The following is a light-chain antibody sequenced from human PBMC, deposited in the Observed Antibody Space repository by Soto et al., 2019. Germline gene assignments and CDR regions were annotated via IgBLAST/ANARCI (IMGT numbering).Light chain of an antibody. CDR2: DVT. Sequence: QSALTQPASVSGSPGQSITISCTGTNSDVGYYDYVSWYQQHPGKAPKLLIYDVTYRPSGVSNRFSGSKSDYTASLTISGLQAEDEADYYCSSFTTIRTVPYVFGTGTKLTVL. J-gene: IGLJ1*01. CDR3: SSFTTIRTVPYV. V-gene: IGLV2-14*03. CDR1: NSDVGYYDY.